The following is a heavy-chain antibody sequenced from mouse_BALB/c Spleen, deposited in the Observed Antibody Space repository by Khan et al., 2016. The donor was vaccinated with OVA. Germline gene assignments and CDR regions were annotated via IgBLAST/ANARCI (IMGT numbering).Heavy chain of an antibody. CDR2: INPSSGYT. V-gene: IGHV1-7*01. J-gene: IGHJ2*01. CDR1: GYTFSTYW. Sequence: QMQLEESGAELAKPGASVKMSCKASGYTFSTYWIHWVKQRPGQGLEWIGYINPSSGYTYYNQRFNDKATLTADKSSSTAYMQLSSLTSEDSAVYYSARDRMDYWGQGTTLTVSS. CDR3: ARDRMDY.